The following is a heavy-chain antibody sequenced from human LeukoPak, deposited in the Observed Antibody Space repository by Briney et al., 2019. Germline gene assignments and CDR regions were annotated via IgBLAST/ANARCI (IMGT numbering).Heavy chain of an antibody. D-gene: IGHD2-15*01. CDR1: AGSISSYY. V-gene: IGHV4-59*12. CDR3: AREDCSGGSCHFDY. Sequence: PSETLSLTCSVSAGSISSYYWSWIRQPPGKGLEWIGYISYSGSTKYNPSLKSRVTISVDTSKNQFSLKVSSVTAADTAVYYCAREDCSGGSCHFDYWGQGTLVTVSS. J-gene: IGHJ4*02. CDR2: ISYSGST.